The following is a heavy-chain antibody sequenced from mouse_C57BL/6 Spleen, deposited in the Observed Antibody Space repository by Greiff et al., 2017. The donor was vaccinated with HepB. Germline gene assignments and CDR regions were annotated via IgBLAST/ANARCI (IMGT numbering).Heavy chain of an antibody. J-gene: IGHJ4*01. CDR3: AIPPLYYGNPIYYAMDY. V-gene: IGHV1-74*01. CDR1: GYTFTSYW. D-gene: IGHD2-1*01. Sequence: QVQLKQPGAELVKPGASVKVSCKASGYTFTSYWMHWVKQRPGQGLEWIGRIHPTDSDTNYNQKFKGKATLTVDKSSSTAYMQISSLTSEDSAVYYCAIPPLYYGNPIYYAMDYWGQGTSVTVSS. CDR2: IHPTDSDT.